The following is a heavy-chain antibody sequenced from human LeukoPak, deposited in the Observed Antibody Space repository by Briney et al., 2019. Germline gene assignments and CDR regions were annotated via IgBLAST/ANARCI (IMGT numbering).Heavy chain of an antibody. J-gene: IGHJ4*02. CDR3: AAILTDGIVVVPAAIQSDY. Sequence: ASVKVSCKASGYTFTGYYMHWVRQAPGQGPEWMGWINPNSGGTNYAQKFQGRVTMTRDTSISTAYMELSRLRSDDTAVYYCAAILTDGIVVVPAAIQSDYWGQGTLVTVSS. V-gene: IGHV1-2*02. D-gene: IGHD2-2*02. CDR1: GYTFTGYY. CDR2: INPNSGGT.